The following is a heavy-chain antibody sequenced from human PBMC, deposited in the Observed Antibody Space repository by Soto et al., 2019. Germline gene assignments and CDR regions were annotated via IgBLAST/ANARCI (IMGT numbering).Heavy chain of an antibody. Sequence: EVQLVESGGGLVQPGRALRLSCAASGFTFDDYARHWVRQAPGKGLEWVLGISWNSGSIGYADSVKGRFTISRDKAQNYLYLQMNSLIAEDTALYYCAKGLYSSSWYWPAQHWGQGTLVTVSS. CDR3: AKGLYSSSWYWPAQH. V-gene: IGHV3-9*01. J-gene: IGHJ1*01. CDR1: GFTFDDYA. D-gene: IGHD6-13*01. CDR2: ISWNSGSI.